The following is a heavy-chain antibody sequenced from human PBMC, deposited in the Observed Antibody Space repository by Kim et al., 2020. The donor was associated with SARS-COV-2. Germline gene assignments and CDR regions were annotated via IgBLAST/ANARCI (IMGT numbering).Heavy chain of an antibody. CDR3: AKGGSYYFDY. J-gene: IGHJ4*02. D-gene: IGHD1-26*01. V-gene: IGHV3-23*01. CDR2: RT. Sequence: RTYYADSVKGRFTISRDNAKNTLYLPMNSLRAEDTAVYYCAKGGSYYFDYWGQGTLVTVSS.